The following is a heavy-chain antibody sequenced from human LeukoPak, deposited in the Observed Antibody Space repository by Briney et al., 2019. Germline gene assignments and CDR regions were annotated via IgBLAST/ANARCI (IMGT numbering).Heavy chain of an antibody. CDR1: GFTFSSAW. D-gene: IGHD5-18*01. J-gene: IGHJ4*02. CDR2: ISSSGSTI. CDR3: ATAMVTIDY. Sequence: GGSLRLSCAASGFTFSSAWMSWVRQAPGKGLEWVSYISSSGSTIYYADSVKGRFTISRDNAKNSLYLQMNSLRAEDTAVYYCATAMVTIDYWGQGTLVTVSS. V-gene: IGHV3-11*01.